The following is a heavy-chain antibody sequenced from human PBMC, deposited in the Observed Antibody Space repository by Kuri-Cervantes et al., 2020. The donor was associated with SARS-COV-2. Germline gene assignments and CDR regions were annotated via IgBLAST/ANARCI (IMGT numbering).Heavy chain of an antibody. CDR1: GFTFSDYY. D-gene: IGHD4-17*01. J-gene: IGHJ4*02. Sequence: GESLKISCAASGFTFSDYYMSWIRQAPGKGLEWVSYISSSGSTIYYADSVKGRFTISRDNAKNSLYPQMNSLRAEDTAVYYCARDGLYDYGDYGPLDYWGQGTLVTVSS. V-gene: IGHV3-11*04. CDR2: ISSSGSTI. CDR3: ARDGLYDYGDYGPLDY.